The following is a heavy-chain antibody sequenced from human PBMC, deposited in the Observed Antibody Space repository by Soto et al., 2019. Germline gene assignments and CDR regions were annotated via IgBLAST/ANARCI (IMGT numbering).Heavy chain of an antibody. Sequence: ASVKVSCKASGGTFSSYAISWVRQAPGQGLEWMGGIIPIFGTANYAQKFQGRVTITADESTSTAYMELSSLRSEDTAVYYCARKPVLELMSSWFDPWGQGTLVTVSS. CDR1: GGTFSSYA. D-gene: IGHD1-7*01. J-gene: IGHJ5*02. CDR3: ARKPVLELMSSWFDP. CDR2: IIPIFGTA. V-gene: IGHV1-69*13.